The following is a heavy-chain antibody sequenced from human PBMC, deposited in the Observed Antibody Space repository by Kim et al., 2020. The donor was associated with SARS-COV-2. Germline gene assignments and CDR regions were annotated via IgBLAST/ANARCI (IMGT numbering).Heavy chain of an antibody. CDR2: ISSSGSYI. J-gene: IGHJ6*02. CDR1: GFTFNTYS. V-gene: IGHV3-21*01. D-gene: IGHD2-8*01. Sequence: GGSLRLSCAASGFTFNTYSMNWVRQAPGKGLEWVSYISSSGSYIYYADSVKGRFTISRDNAQKSLFMQMSSLRAEDTALYYCARGDFCPKGVCQSHGMDVWGQGTTDSVSS. CDR3: ARGDFCPKGVCQSHGMDV.